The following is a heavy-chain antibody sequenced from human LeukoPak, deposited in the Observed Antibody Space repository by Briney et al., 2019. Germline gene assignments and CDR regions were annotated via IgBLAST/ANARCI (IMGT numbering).Heavy chain of an antibody. CDR1: GGSFSGYY. CDR3: ARRPTSGSLMGY. CDR2: INHSGST. V-gene: IGHV4-34*01. Sequence: SETLSLTCAVYGGSFSGYYWSWIRQPPGKGLEWIGEINHSGSTNYNPSLKSRVTISVDTSKNQCSLKLSSVTAADTAVYYCARRPTSGSLMGYWGQGTLVTVSS. J-gene: IGHJ4*02. D-gene: IGHD1-26*01.